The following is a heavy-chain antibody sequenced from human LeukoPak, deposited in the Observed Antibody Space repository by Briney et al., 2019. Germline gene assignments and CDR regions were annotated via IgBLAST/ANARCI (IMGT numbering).Heavy chain of an antibody. CDR2: IKQDGSEK. CDR1: GFTFSSYW. D-gene: IGHD6-19*01. V-gene: IGHV3-7*01. CDR3: ARDSSGWYPTSWFDP. Sequence: GGSLRLSCAASGFTFSSYWMSWVRQAPGKGVEWVANIKQDGSEKYYVDSVKGRFTISRDNAKNSLYLQMNSLRAEDTAVYYCARDSSGWYPTSWFDPWGQGTLVTVAS. J-gene: IGHJ5*02.